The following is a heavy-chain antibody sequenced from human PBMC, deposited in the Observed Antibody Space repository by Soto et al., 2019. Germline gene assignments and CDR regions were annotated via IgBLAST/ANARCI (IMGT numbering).Heavy chain of an antibody. V-gene: IGHV1-8*01. Sequence: GASVKVTCTDSGYTFTSNDINWVRQATGQGLEWMGWMNPNSGNTGYAQKFQGRVAMTRNTSISTAYMELSSLRSEDTAVYYCAREKGGWFDPWGQGTLVTVSS. J-gene: IGHJ5*02. CDR1: GYTFTSND. CDR3: AREKGGWFDP. CDR2: MNPNSGNT. D-gene: IGHD1-26*01.